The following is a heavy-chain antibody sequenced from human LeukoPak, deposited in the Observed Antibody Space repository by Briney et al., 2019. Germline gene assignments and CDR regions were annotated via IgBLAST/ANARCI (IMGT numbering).Heavy chain of an antibody. Sequence: GRSLRLSCAASGFTFDDYAMHWVRQAPGKGLEWVSGISWNSGSINYADSVKGRFTISRDNAKNSLYLQMNSLRAEDTAFYYCAKAKPMDTFEYWGQGTLVTVSS. D-gene: IGHD5-18*01. CDR2: ISWNSGSI. CDR3: AKAKPMDTFEY. CDR1: GFTFDDYA. V-gene: IGHV3-9*01. J-gene: IGHJ4*02.